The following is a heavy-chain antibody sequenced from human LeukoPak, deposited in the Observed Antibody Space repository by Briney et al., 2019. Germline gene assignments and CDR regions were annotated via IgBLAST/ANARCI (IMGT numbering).Heavy chain of an antibody. CDR2: ISSSSKYI. Sequence: GGSLRLYCAASGFTFSSYSMNWVRRAPGKGLEWVSPISSSSKYIYDADSVKGRFTVSRDNAKNSLYLQMNSLRAEDTAVYYCARDYLYCGGDCFVDDWGQGTLVTVSS. J-gene: IGHJ4*02. CDR3: ARDYLYCGGDCFVDD. V-gene: IGHV3-21*01. CDR1: GFTFSSYS. D-gene: IGHD2-21*02.